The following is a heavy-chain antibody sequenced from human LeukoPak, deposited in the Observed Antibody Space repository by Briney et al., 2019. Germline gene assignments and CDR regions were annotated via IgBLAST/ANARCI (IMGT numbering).Heavy chain of an antibody. V-gene: IGHV4-31*03. D-gene: IGHD5-12*01. J-gene: IGHJ3*02. CDR1: GGSISSGGYY. CDR3: ARRGDGYPGAFDI. Sequence: SQTLSLTCTVSGGSISSGGYYWSWIRQHPGKGLEWIGYIYYSGSTYYNPSLKSRVTISVDTSENQFSLKLSSVTAADTAVYYCARRGDGYPGAFDIWGQGTMVTVSS. CDR2: IYYSGST.